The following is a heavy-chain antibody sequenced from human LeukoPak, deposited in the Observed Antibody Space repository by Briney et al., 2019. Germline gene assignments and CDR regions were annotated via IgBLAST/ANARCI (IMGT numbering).Heavy chain of an antibody. Sequence: ASVKVSCKAFGYTFTSNYMHWVRQAPGQGPEWMGVISPSGGSTTYAQKFQGRVTLTRDMSTSTDYLELSSLRSEDTAVYYCARVSGSYYNVEYYYYYMDVWGKGTTVTVSS. D-gene: IGHD3-10*01. CDR2: ISPSGGST. J-gene: IGHJ6*03. V-gene: IGHV1-46*01. CDR1: GYTFTSNY. CDR3: ARVSGSYYNVEYYYYYMDV.